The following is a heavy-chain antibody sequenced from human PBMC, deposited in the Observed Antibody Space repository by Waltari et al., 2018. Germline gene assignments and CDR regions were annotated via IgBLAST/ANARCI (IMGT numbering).Heavy chain of an antibody. D-gene: IGHD1-26*01. J-gene: IGHJ4*02. CDR2: IYSGGSST. CDR1: GFTFSSYA. Sequence: EVQLLESGGGLVQPGGSLRLSCAASGFTFSSYAMSWVRQAPGKGVGWVSVIYSGGSSTYYADSVKGRFTISRDKSKNTLYLQMNSLRAEDTAVYYCAKESYGLGYWGQGTLVTVSS. V-gene: IGHV3-23*03. CDR3: AKESYGLGY.